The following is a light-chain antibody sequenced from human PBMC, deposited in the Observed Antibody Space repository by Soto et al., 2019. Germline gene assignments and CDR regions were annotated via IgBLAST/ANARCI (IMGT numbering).Light chain of an antibody. CDR3: QQRSNWPPGFT. CDR2: DAS. CDR1: QSVSSY. Sequence: EIVLTQSPATLSLSPGERATLFCRASQSVSSYLAWYQQKPGQAPRLLIYDASNRATGIPARFSGSGSGTDFTLTISSLEPEDFAVYYCQQRSNWPPGFTFGPGTKVDFK. V-gene: IGKV3-11*01. J-gene: IGKJ3*01.